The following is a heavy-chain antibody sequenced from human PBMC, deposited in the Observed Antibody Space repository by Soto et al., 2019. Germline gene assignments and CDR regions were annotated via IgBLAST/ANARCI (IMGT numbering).Heavy chain of an antibody. CDR1: GFTFSSYG. V-gene: IGHV3-30*18. CDR3: AKALRESYREGDY. CDR2: ISYDGSNK. Sequence: QVQLVESGGGVVQPGRSLRLSCAASGFTFSSYGMHWVRQAPGKGLEWVALISYDGSNKYYADSVKGLFIISRDNSKNTLYLQMNSLRAEDTAGYYCAKALRESYREGDYWGQGTPVTVSS. D-gene: IGHD1-26*01. J-gene: IGHJ4*02.